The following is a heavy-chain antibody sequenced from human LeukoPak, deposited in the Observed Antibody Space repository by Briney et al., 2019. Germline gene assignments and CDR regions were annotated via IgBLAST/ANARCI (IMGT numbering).Heavy chain of an antibody. D-gene: IGHD3-10*01. CDR2: IYYSGST. CDR1: GGSISSGDYY. CDR3: ASRYGSGRERPFDI. V-gene: IGHV4-30-4*01. Sequence: SQTLSLTCTVSGGSISSGDYYWSWIRQRPGKGLEWIGYIYYSGSTYYNPSLKSRVTISVDTSKNQFSLKLSSVTAADTAVYYCASRYGSGRERPFDIWGQGTMVTVSS. J-gene: IGHJ3*02.